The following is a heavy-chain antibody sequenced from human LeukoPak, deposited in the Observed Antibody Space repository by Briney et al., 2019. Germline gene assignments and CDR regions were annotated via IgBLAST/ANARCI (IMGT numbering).Heavy chain of an antibody. Sequence: GGSLRLSCAASGFTFSNDWMTWVRQSPGKGPERVASIDQDGSEKYYVPSVKGRFTISRDNARKSLFLQMNSLRADDTAVYYCARPSVLGPNTDYWGQGILVTASS. J-gene: IGHJ4*02. CDR2: IDQDGSEK. D-gene: IGHD2-2*01. CDR3: ARPSVLGPNTDY. CDR1: GFTFSNDW. V-gene: IGHV3-7*01.